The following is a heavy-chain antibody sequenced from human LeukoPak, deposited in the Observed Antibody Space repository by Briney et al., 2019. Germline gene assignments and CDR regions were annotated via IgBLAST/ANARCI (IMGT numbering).Heavy chain of an antibody. CDR3: ARATPYELPFRGFDL. Sequence: SSETLSLTCTVSGDSISSGSYYWGWIRQPPRKGLEWIGYIFYIGGTNYNPSLKSRVTISVDTSKNQFSLKLNSVTAADTALYYCARATPYELPFRGFDLWGQGTLVTVSS. J-gene: IGHJ4*02. V-gene: IGHV4-61*01. CDR2: IFYIGGT. D-gene: IGHD3-16*01. CDR1: GDSISSGSYY.